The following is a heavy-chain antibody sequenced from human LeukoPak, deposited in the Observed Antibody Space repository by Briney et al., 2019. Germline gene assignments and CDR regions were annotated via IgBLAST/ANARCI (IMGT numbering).Heavy chain of an antibody. CDR3: AGPGAGDLDY. D-gene: IGHD3-10*01. J-gene: IGHJ4*02. Sequence: SETLSLTCAVYGGPFGAYYWSWIRQPPGKGLEWIGEINYSGSTNYNPSLKSRVTISIDTSKNHFSLKLSCVTAADTAVYYCAGPGAGDLDYWGQGTLVTVSS. CDR1: GGPFGAYY. V-gene: IGHV4-34*01. CDR2: INYSGST.